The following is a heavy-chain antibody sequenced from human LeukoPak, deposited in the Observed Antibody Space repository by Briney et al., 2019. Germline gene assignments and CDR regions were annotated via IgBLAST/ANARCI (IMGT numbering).Heavy chain of an antibody. J-gene: IGHJ4*02. CDR2: INPDGITT. Sequence: GGSLRLSCAASGFAFSTYWMHWVRQAPGKGLEWVSRINPDGITTTYADSVKSRFTISRDNAKNTLFLQMNSLRAEDTAVYYCARELSGTTSYYFDYWGQGTLVTVSS. CDR3: ARELSGTTSYYFDY. CDR1: GFAFSTYW. D-gene: IGHD1-7*01. V-gene: IGHV3-74*01.